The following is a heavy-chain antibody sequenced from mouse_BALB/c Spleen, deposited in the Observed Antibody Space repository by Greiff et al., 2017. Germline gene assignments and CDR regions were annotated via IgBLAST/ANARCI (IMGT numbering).Heavy chain of an antibody. CDR1: GYTFTDYN. D-gene: IGHD1-1*01. Sequence: EVQLQQSGPELVKPGASVKISCKASGYTFTDYNMHWVKQSHGKSLEWIGYIYPYNGGTGYNQKFKSKATLTVDNSSSTAYMELRSLTSEDSAVYYCAVYYYGSSRDFLAYWGQGTLVTVSA. CDR2: IYPYNGGT. CDR3: AVYYYGSSRDFLAY. V-gene: IGHV1S29*02. J-gene: IGHJ3*01.